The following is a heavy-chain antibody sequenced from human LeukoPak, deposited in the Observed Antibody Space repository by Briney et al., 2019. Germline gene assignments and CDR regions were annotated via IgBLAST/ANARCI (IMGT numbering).Heavy chain of an antibody. CDR2: IYNSGSN. D-gene: IGHD3-10*01. J-gene: IGHJ5*02. CDR1: GGSISSDY. V-gene: IGHV4-59*08. CDR3: APRGS. Sequence: SETLSLTCTVSGGSISSDYWQWIRQPPGKGLEWIGYIYNSGSNNYNPSHKSRVTISVDTSKNQFSLKLTSVTAADTAVYYCAPRGSWGQGTLVTVSS.